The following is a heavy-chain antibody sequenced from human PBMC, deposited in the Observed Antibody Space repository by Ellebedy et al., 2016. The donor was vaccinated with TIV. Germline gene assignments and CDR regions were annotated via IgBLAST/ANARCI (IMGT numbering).Heavy chain of an antibody. V-gene: IGHV4-59*01. CDR3: ARRKITIFGVTDAFDI. D-gene: IGHD3-3*01. CDR2: IFYSGST. CDR1: GGSMRNYY. J-gene: IGHJ3*02. Sequence: MPSETLSLTCTVSGGSMRNYYWSWIRQPPGKGLEWRGQIFYSGSTNYNPSLRSRVTISVDTSKNQFSLRLSSGTAADTAVYYCARRKITIFGVTDAFDIWGQGTVVTVSS.